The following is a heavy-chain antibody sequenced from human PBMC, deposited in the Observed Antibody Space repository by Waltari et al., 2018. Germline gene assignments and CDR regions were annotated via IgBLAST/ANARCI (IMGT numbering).Heavy chain of an antibody. CDR1: GGSISSSSYY. V-gene: IGHV4-39*01. CDR2: IYYSGIT. D-gene: IGHD6-13*01. Sequence: QLQLQESGPGLVKPSETLSLTCTVSGGSISSSSYYWGWIRQPPGKGLEWIGSIYYSGITYYHPALKSRVTISVDTSKNQFSRKRSSVTAADTAVYYCARQSNRSSWNYWYFDLWGRGTLVTVSS. J-gene: IGHJ2*01. CDR3: ARQSNRSSWNYWYFDL.